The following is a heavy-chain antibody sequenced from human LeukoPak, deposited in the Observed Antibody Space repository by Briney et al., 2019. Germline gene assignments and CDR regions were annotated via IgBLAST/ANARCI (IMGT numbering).Heavy chain of an antibody. V-gene: IGHV4-34*01. CDR3: AREGAVGATPYSFDY. CDR1: GGSFSGYY. D-gene: IGHD1-26*01. CDR2: INHSGST. Sequence: SETLSLTCAVYGGSFSGYYWSWIRQPPGKGLEWIGEINHSGSTNYNPSLKSRVTISVDTSKNQFSLKLSSVTAADTAVYYCAREGAVGATPYSFDYWGQGTLVTVSS. J-gene: IGHJ4*02.